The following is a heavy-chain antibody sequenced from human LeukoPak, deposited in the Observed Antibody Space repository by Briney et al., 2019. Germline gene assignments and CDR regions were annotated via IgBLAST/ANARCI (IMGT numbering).Heavy chain of an antibody. J-gene: IGHJ4*02. D-gene: IGHD2-2*01. V-gene: IGHV4-59*01. CDR3: ARVTCSSTSCYLDY. Sequence: TSETLSLTCTVSGGSISSYYWSWIRQPPGKGLEWIGYIYYSGSTNYNPSLKSRVTISVDTSKNQFSLKLSSVTAADTAVYYCARVTCSSTSCYLDYWGQGTLVTVSS. CDR1: GGSISSYY. CDR2: IYYSGST.